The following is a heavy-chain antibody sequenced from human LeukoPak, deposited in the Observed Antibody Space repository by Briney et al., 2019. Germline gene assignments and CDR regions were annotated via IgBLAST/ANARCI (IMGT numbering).Heavy chain of an antibody. Sequence: PGGSLRLSCAASGFTFSSYWMSWVRQAPGKGLEWVANIKKDGSEKYYVDFVKGRFTISRDNAKPSLYLQMNSLRAEDTAVYYCARDLSGVTGYTYGRGIDYWGQGTLVTVSS. CDR2: IKKDGSEK. CDR1: GFTFSSYW. CDR3: ARDLSGVTGYTYGRGIDY. J-gene: IGHJ4*02. D-gene: IGHD5-18*01. V-gene: IGHV3-7*01.